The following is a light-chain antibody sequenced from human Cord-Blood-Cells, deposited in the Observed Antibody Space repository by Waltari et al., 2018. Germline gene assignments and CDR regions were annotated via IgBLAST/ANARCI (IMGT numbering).Light chain of an antibody. J-gene: IGKJ2*01. CDR2: AAS. CDR3: QQSYSTPYT. Sequence: DIQMTQSPSSLSASVGDRVTITCRASQSISSYLNWYQQKPGKAPKLLIDAASSLQSGVPSMFSGSGSGTDFTLTISSLQPEDFATYYCQQSYSTPYTFGQGTKLEIK. V-gene: IGKV1-39*01. CDR1: QSISSY.